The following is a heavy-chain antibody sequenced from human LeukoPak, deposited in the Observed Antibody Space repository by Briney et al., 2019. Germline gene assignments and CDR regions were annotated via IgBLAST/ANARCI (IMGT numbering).Heavy chain of an antibody. Sequence: GGSLRLSCAASSFTFRSYGMHWVRRAPGKGLEWVAFIRYDGRNIYYADSVKGRFTIFRDDSKNTLYLEMTSLRVEDTAVYYCANSWDSRYLSDYWGQGTLVTVSS. V-gene: IGHV3-30*02. J-gene: IGHJ4*02. CDR2: IRYDGRNI. D-gene: IGHD6-13*01. CDR3: ANSWDSRYLSDY. CDR1: SFTFRSYG.